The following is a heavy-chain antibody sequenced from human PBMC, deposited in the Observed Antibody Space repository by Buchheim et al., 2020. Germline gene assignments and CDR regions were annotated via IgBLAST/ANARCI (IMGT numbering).Heavy chain of an antibody. CDR3: ARLPDIVVVPADSRAYYYYGMDV. CDR2: ISYDGRNK. CDR1: GFTFSSYG. D-gene: IGHD2-2*01. J-gene: IGHJ6*02. Sequence: QVQLVESGGGVVQPGRSLRLSCAASGFTFSSYGMHWVRQAPGKGLEWVAVISYDGRNKYYADSVKGRFTISRDNSKNTLYLQMNSLRAEDTAVYYCARLPDIVVVPADSRAYYYYGMDVWGQGTT. V-gene: IGHV3-30*03.